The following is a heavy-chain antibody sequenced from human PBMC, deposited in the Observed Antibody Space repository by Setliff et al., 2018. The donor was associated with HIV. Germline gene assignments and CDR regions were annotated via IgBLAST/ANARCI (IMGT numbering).Heavy chain of an antibody. J-gene: IGHJ6*03. D-gene: IGHD2-2*02. CDR1: GGSFSGHY. CDR2: IIPSGST. V-gene: IGHV4-34*12. CDR3: AREGFYNSYYYYMDV. Sequence: PSETLSLTCDVFGGSFSGHYWSWIRQPPGKGLEWIGEIIPSGSTNYNPSLKSRVTMSIDTSKSQFSLRLSSVTAADTAVYYCAREGFYNSYYYYMDVWGIGTTVTVSS.